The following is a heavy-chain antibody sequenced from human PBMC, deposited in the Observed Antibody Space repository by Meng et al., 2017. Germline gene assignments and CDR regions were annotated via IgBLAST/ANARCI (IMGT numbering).Heavy chain of an antibody. V-gene: IGHV4-34*01. J-gene: IGHJ5*02. Sequence: VPLQQWGAGLLKPPVSLSLTCAVYGGSVSGYYWSWIRQPPGKGLEWIGEINHSGSTNYNPSLKSRVTISVDTSKNQFSLKLSSVTAADTAVYYCARRRGGSSDWFDPWGQGTLVTVSS. CDR2: INHSGST. D-gene: IGHD6-6*01. CDR3: ARRRGGSSDWFDP. CDR1: GGSVSGYY.